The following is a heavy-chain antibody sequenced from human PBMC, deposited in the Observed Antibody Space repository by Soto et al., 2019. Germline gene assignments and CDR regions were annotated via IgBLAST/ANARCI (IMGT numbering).Heavy chain of an antibody. CDR2: IFYTGSN. CDR3: ARGYYYYYIDV. CDR1: DGSINSDY. J-gene: IGHJ6*03. Sequence: QVRLQESGPGLVKPSETLSLTCTVSDGSINSDYWSWFRQPPGKGLECIWYIFYTGSNDYNPSLNRRVTISLDKSKNHLSLKLTSVTAADTAVYDCARGYYYYYIDVRGRGTTVTVSS. D-gene: IGHD3-10*01. V-gene: IGHV4-59*01.